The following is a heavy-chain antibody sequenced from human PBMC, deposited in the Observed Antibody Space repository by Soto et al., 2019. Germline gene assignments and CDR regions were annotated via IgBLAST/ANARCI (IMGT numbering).Heavy chain of an antibody. V-gene: IGHV3-33*01. D-gene: IGHD6-13*01. Sequence: GGSLRLSCAASGFTFSSYGMHWVRQAPGKGLEWVAVIWYDGSNKYYADSVKGRFTISRDNSKNTLYLQMNSLRAEDTAVYYCARDGRQQLVADFYGMDVWGQGTTVTVSS. J-gene: IGHJ6*02. CDR1: GFTFSSYG. CDR2: IWYDGSNK. CDR3: ARDGRQQLVADFYGMDV.